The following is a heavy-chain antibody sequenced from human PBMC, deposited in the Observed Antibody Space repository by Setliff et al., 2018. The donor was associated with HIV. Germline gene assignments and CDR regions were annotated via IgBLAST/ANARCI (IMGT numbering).Heavy chain of an antibody. Sequence: GGSLRLSCAASGFTFSTYWMSWVRQAPGKGLEWVANIKQDGSEKYYVDSVKGRFTISRDNAKNSLYLQINSLRAEDTAVYFCAKDHATSSWFTALLDYWGQGALVTVSS. CDR2: IKQDGSEK. J-gene: IGHJ4*02. D-gene: IGHD6-13*01. CDR1: GFTFSTYW. V-gene: IGHV3-7*01. CDR3: AKDHATSSWFTALLDY.